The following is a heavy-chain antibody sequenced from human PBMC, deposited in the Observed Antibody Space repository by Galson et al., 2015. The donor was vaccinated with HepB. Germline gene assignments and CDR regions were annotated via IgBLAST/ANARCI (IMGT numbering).Heavy chain of an antibody. CDR3: ARGGYYYDTSGYDPLDY. J-gene: IGHJ4*02. D-gene: IGHD3-22*01. Sequence: SLRLSCAASGFTFNSYAMNWVRQSPGKGLEWVSYISSSANTIYYADSVKGRFTISRDNAKNSLYLQMNSLTAEDTAGYYWARGGYYYDTSGYDPLDYSGPGTLVTVPS. CDR2: ISSSANTI. CDR1: GFTFNSYA. V-gene: IGHV3-48*01.